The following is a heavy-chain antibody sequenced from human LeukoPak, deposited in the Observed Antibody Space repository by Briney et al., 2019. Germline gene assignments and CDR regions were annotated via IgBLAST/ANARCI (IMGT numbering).Heavy chain of an antibody. CDR2: IYYSGST. V-gene: IGHV4-31*03. CDR3: ARDRLSSWFDP. Sequence: SETLSLTCTVSGGSISSGGYYWSWTRQHPGKGLEWIGYIYYSGSTYYNPSLKSRVTISVDTSKNQFSLKLSSVTAADTAVYYCARDRLSSWFDPWGQGTLVTVSS. D-gene: IGHD1-26*01. J-gene: IGHJ5*02. CDR1: GGSISSGGYY.